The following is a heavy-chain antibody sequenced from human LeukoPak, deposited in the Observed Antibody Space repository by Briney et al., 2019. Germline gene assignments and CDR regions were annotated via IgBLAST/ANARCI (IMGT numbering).Heavy chain of an antibody. CDR3: AKDRGSYRLFDY. J-gene: IGHJ4*02. D-gene: IGHD1-26*01. Sequence: GGSLRLSCAASGFSFSSYAMSWVRQAPGKGLEWVSSTRGSGDNTYYADSVKGWFTISRDNSKNTLYLQMNSLRAEDTAIYFCAKDRGSYRLFDYWGQGTLVTVSS. CDR1: GFSFSSYA. CDR2: TRGSGDNT. V-gene: IGHV3-23*01.